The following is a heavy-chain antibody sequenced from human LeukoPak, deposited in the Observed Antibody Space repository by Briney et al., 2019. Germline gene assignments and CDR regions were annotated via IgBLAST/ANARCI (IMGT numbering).Heavy chain of an antibody. D-gene: IGHD4-23*01. V-gene: IGHV3-30-3*01. CDR2: ISYDGSNK. CDR1: GFTFSSYA. J-gene: IGHJ4*02. CDR3: ARGRGADYGGNSGYFDY. Sequence: PGGSLRLSCAASGFTFSSYAMHWVRQAPGKGLEWVAVISYDGSNKYYADSVKGRFTISRDNPKNTLYVQMNSLRAEDTAVYYCARGRGADYGGNSGYFDYWGQGTLVTVPS.